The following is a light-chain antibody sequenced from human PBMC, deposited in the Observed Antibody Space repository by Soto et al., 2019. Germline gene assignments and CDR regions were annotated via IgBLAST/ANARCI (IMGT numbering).Light chain of an antibody. V-gene: IGKV3D-15*01. CDR2: GAS. Sequence: ETVMTQSPATLSVSPGERATLSCRASQSVSTKLAWYQQKPGQAPRLLIYGASTRATGIPARFSGSESGTEFTLTVSSLQSEDFAVYYCQQYDDWPPITFGQGTRLEIK. J-gene: IGKJ5*01. CDR3: QQYDDWPPIT. CDR1: QSVSTK.